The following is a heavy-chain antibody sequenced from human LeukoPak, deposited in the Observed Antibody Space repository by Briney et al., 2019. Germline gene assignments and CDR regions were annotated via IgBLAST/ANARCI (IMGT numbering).Heavy chain of an antibody. V-gene: IGHV3-23*01. J-gene: IGHJ4*02. CDR1: GFTFSSSA. D-gene: IGHD2-15*01. CDR3: AKQLGYCSDGSCYFPY. Sequence: PGRSLRLSCAASGFTFSSSAMSWVRQAPGKGLEWVSAISNNGGYTYYADSVQGRFTISRDNSKSTLCLQMNSLRAEDTAVYYCAKQLGYCSDGSCYFPYWGQGTLVTVSS. CDR2: ISNNGGYT.